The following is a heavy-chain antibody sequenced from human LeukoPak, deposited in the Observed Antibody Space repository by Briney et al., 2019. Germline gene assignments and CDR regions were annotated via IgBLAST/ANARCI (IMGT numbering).Heavy chain of an antibody. V-gene: IGHV3-23*01. D-gene: IGHD6-19*01. CDR3: AKGEGDQWLATNWFDP. CDR2: ISGSGGST. Sequence: GGSLRPSCAASGFTFSSYTMSWVRQAPGKGLEWVSAISGSGGSTYYADSVKGRFTISRDNSKNTLYLQMNSLRAEDTAVYYCAKGEGDQWLATNWFDPWGQGTLVTVSS. CDR1: GFTFSSYT. J-gene: IGHJ5*02.